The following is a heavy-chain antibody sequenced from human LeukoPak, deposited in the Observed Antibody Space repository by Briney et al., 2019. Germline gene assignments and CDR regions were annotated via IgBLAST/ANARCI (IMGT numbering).Heavy chain of an antibody. Sequence: SETLSLTCTVSGGSISSYYWSWIRQPPGKGLEWIGYIYYSGSTNYNPSLKSRVTISVDTSKNQFSLKLSSVTAADTAVCYCARELGYSSGRGWFDPWGQGTLVTVSS. D-gene: IGHD6-19*01. V-gene: IGHV4-59*01. J-gene: IGHJ5*02. CDR3: ARELGYSSGRGWFDP. CDR1: GGSISSYY. CDR2: IYYSGST.